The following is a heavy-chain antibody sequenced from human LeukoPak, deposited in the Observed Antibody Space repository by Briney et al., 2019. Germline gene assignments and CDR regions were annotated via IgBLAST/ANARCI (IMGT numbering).Heavy chain of an antibody. V-gene: IGHV3-66*01. D-gene: IGHD5-18*01. CDR3: ARETSPGYSYGYGSFS. Sequence: PGGSLRLSCAASGFTVSSNYMSWVRQAPGKGLEWVSVIYSGGSTYYADSVKGRFTISRDNSKNTLYLQMNSLRAEDTAVYYCARETSPGYSYGYGSFSWGQGTLVTVSS. CDR2: IYSGGST. J-gene: IGHJ4*02. CDR1: GFTVSSNY.